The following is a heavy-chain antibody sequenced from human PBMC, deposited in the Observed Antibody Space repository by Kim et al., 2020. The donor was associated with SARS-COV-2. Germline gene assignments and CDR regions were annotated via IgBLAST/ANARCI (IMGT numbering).Heavy chain of an antibody. CDR3: AKDLGSYGFRYYYYYGMDV. V-gene: IGHV3-30*18. Sequence: GGSLRLSCAASGFTFSSYGMHWVRQAPGKGLEWVAVISYDGSNKYYADSVKGRFTISRDNSKNTLYLQMNSLRAEDTAVYYCAKDLGSYGFRYYYYYGMDVWGQGTTVTVSS. CDR2: ISYDGSNK. CDR1: GFTFSSYG. D-gene: IGHD5-18*01. J-gene: IGHJ6*02.